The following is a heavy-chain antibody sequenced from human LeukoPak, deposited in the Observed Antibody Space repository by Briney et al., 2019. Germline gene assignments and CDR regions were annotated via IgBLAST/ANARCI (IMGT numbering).Heavy chain of an antibody. CDR2: IFPSGGEI. D-gene: IGHD2-8*02. CDR1: GFTFSSYA. CDR3: ATYRQVLLPFES. J-gene: IGHJ4*02. Sequence: PGGSLRLSCAASGFTFSSYAMSWVRQAPGKGLEWVSSIFPSGGEIHYADSVRGRFTISRDNFKSTLSLQMNSLRAEDTAIYYCATYRQVLLPFESWGQGTLVTVSS. V-gene: IGHV3-23*01.